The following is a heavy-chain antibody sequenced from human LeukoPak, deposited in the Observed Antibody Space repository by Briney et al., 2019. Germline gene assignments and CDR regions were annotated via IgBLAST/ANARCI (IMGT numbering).Heavy chain of an antibody. V-gene: IGHV4-39*01. J-gene: IGHJ6*02. Sequence: SQTLSLTCTVSGGSISSSSYSWVWIRQPPGKGLQWIGNIFYNGSTYYNPSLKSRVTISADSSKNQFSLKLSSVTAADTAGYYCARHMEGSLFYYGMEVWDQGTPVTVSS. CDR2: IFYNGST. CDR1: GGSISSSSYS. CDR3: ARHMEGSLFYYGMEV. D-gene: IGHD2-15*01.